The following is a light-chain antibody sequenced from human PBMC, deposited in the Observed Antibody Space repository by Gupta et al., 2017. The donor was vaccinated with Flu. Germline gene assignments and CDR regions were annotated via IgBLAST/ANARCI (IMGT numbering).Light chain of an antibody. CDR1: ADINNC. Sequence: QITQSQTSLSVAVSDRVAITCQANADINNCLNWYQQKPGKAPKLLIYETSTLETGVPSRFSGTGSGLEVTITINNRQDEDNATYFCQQLDDAPHISFGHGTKVDV. CDR2: ETS. CDR3: QQLDDAPHIS. V-gene: IGKV1-33*01. J-gene: IGKJ3*01.